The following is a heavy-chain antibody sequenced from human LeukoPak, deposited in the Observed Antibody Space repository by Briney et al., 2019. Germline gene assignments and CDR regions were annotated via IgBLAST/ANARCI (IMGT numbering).Heavy chain of an antibody. CDR2: ISTSGDST. CDR1: GFTFSSYA. D-gene: IGHD3-22*01. J-gene: IGHJ4*02. CDR3: AIMHPYYDGSGYWVQ. Sequence: PGGSLRLSCAASGFTFSSYAMSWVRQAPGKGLEWVSGISTSGDSTSHADSVKGRFTTSRDNPGNALYMQMNSLRAEDTAVYYCAIMHPYYDGSGYWVQWGQGTLVTVSS. V-gene: IGHV3-23*01.